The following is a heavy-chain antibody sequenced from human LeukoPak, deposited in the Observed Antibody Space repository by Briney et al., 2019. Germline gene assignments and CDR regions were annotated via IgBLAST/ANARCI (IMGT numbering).Heavy chain of an antibody. CDR1: GFTFSSYG. CDR3: AKARPMYDSSAYFDY. D-gene: IGHD3-22*01. J-gene: IGHJ4*02. V-gene: IGHV3-30*02. CDR2: IRYDGSNK. Sequence: GGSLRLSCAASGFTFSSYGMHWVRQAPGKGLEWVAFIRYDGSNKCYADSVKGRFTISRDNSKNTLYLQMNSLRAEDTAVFYCAKARPMYDSSAYFDYWGQGTLVTVSS.